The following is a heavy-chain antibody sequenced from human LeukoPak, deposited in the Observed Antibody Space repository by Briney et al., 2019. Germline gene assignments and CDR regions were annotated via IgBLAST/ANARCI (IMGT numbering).Heavy chain of an antibody. V-gene: IGHV3-53*01. CDR1: GFSVTNNY. D-gene: IGHD5-24*01. Sequence: GGSLRLSCAVSGFSVTNNYMSWVRQAPGKGLEWVSVFYVGGATYYADSVKGRFTISRDNSENTLYLQMKSLRAEDTAVYYCARGDGYSFFDYWGQGTLVTVSS. J-gene: IGHJ4*02. CDR3: ARGDGYSFFDY. CDR2: FYVGGAT.